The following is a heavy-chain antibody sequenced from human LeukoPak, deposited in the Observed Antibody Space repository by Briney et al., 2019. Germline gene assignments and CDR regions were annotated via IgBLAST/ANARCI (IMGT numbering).Heavy chain of an antibody. D-gene: IGHD5-12*01. CDR3: ARAPMAITTSAFPDAFDF. J-gene: IGHJ3*01. CDR1: GDSVSGHY. V-gene: IGHV4-59*02. Sequence: PSETLSLTCTVSGDSVSGHYWSWIRQIPGKGLEWIGYVSYSGGTNYNPSLKRRVSISLDTSKNQFSLKLSSPAAADPAVYYCARAPMAITTSAFPDAFDFWGQGTMVTVSS. CDR2: VSYSGGT.